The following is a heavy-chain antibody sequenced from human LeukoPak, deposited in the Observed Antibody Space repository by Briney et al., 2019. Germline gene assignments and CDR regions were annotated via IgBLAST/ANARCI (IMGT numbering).Heavy chain of an antibody. CDR1: GFTFSSYG. CDR3: AKDGYALDY. CDR2: ISYDGSNK. Sequence: GRSLRLSCAAPGFTFSSYGMHWVRQAPGKGLEWVAVISYDGSNKYYADSVKGRFTISRDNSKNTLYLQMNSLRAEDTAVYYYAKDGYALDYWGQGTLVTVSS. J-gene: IGHJ4*02. D-gene: IGHD2-8*01. V-gene: IGHV3-30*18.